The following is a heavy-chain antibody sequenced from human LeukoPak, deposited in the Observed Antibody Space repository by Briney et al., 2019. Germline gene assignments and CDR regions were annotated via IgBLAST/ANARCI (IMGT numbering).Heavy chain of an antibody. Sequence: SETLSLTCTVSGGSISSYYWTWIRQPPGKGLEYIGYIYYSGSTNYNPSLKSRVTISLDTSKNQFSLKLSSVTAADTAVFYCARAFYSSSWYHKEDFFDYWGQGTLVTVSS. V-gene: IGHV4-59*08. CDR2: IYYSGST. J-gene: IGHJ4*02. CDR3: ARAFYSSSWYHKEDFFDY. CDR1: GGSISSYY. D-gene: IGHD6-13*01.